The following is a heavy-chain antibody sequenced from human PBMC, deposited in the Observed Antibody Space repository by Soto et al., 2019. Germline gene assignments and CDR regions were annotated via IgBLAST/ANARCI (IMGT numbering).Heavy chain of an antibody. J-gene: IGHJ5*02. Sequence: GGSLILSCAASGFTFSSYSMNWVRQAPGKGLEWVSYISSSSSTIYYADSVKGRFTISRDNAKNSLYLQMNSLRAEDTAVYYCARVPYYYGSGSYYNWFDPWGQGTLVTVSS. CDR2: ISSSSSTI. V-gene: IGHV3-48*01. CDR1: GFTFSSYS. D-gene: IGHD3-10*01. CDR3: ARVPYYYGSGSYYNWFDP.